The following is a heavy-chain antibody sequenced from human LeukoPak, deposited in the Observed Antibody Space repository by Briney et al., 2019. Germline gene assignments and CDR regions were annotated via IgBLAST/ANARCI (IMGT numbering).Heavy chain of an antibody. V-gene: IGHV4-59*01. Sequence: SETLSLTCTVSGGSIRSYYWSWIRQPPGKGLEWIGCIYYIGGTNYNPSLKSRVTISVDTSKSQFSLKLSSVTAADTAVYYCARLTRRSGNYFENWGQGTLVTVSS. CDR3: ARLTRRSGNYFEN. CDR2: IYYIGGT. J-gene: IGHJ4*02. CDR1: GGSIRSYY. D-gene: IGHD1-1*01.